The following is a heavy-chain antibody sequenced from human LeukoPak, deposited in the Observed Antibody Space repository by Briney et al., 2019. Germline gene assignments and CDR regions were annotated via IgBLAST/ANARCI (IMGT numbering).Heavy chain of an antibody. CDR3: ARREGPTARTRRDYFDY. CDR2: IYPGDSDT. V-gene: IGHV5-51*01. CDR1: GYNLANYW. Sequence: GESLKISCQGSGYNLANYWIAWVRQMPGKGLECMGIIYPGDSDTRYSPSFQGQVTFSADKSISTVYLQWRSLKASDTAMYYCARREGPTARTRRDYFDYWGQGSPVTVSS. J-gene: IGHJ4*02. D-gene: IGHD1-26*01.